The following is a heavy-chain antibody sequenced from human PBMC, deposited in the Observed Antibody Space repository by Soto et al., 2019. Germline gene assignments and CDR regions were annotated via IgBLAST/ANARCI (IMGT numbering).Heavy chain of an antibody. CDR1: GGSISSYY. CDR2: IYYSGST. Sequence: SETLSLTCTVSGGSISSYYWSWIRQPPGKGLEWIGYIYYSGSTNYNPSLKSRVTISVDTSKNQFSLKLSSVTAADTAVYYCARDNYDSMTGYYHNWFDPRGQGTLVTASS. V-gene: IGHV4-59*01. J-gene: IGHJ5*02. CDR3: ARDNYDSMTGYYHNWFDP. D-gene: IGHD3-9*01.